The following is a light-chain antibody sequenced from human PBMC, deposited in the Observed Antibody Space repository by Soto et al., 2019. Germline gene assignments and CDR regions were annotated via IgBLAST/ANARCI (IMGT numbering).Light chain of an antibody. CDR1: KLGDKY. CDR3: QAWDSSTVV. Sequence: SYELTQPPSVSVSPGQTASITCSGDKLGDKYACWYQQKPGQSPVLAIYRDNKRPSGIPERFSGSNSGNTATLTISGTQAMDEADYYCQAWDSSTVVFGGGTKLTVL. J-gene: IGLJ2*01. V-gene: IGLV3-1*01. CDR2: RDN.